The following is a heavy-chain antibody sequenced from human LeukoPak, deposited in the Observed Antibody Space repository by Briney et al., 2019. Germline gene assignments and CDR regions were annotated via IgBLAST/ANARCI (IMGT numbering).Heavy chain of an antibody. CDR2: IYYSGST. D-gene: IGHD1-7*01. Sequence: SETLSLTCTVSGGSISSYYWSWIRQPPGKGLEWIGYIYYSGSTNYNPSLKSRVTISVDTSKNQFSLKLSSVTAADTAVYYCARHRGYNWNYWFDPWGQGTLVTVSS. V-gene: IGHV4-59*08. CDR3: ARHRGYNWNYWFDP. CDR1: GGSISSYY. J-gene: IGHJ5*02.